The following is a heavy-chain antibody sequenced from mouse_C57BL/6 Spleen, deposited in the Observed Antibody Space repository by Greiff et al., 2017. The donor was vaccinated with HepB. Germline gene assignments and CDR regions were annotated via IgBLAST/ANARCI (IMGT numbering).Heavy chain of an antibody. J-gene: IGHJ4*01. CDR2: IYPRSGNT. Sequence: QVQLKESGAELARPGASVKLSCKASGYTFTSYGISWVKQRTGQGLEWIGEIYPRSGNTYYNERFKGKAKLTADKSSSTAYMELRSLTSEDSAVYFCAPLTGTKKDYYAMDYWGQGTSVTVSS. CDR3: APLTGTKKDYYAMDY. D-gene: IGHD4-1*01. V-gene: IGHV1-81*01. CDR1: GYTFTSYG.